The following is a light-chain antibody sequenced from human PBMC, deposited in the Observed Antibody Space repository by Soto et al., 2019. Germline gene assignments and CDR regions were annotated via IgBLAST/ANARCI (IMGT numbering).Light chain of an antibody. V-gene: IGKV1-5*01. CDR1: QSISTW. CDR2: EAS. J-gene: IGKJ1*01. Sequence: DIQMTQSPSTLSASVGDRVTITCRASQSISTWLAWYQQKPGKAPKVLIYEASKLESGVPSRFSGSGSGTEFTLTISTLRPDDVATYYCQQYNSYQWTFGQGTKVDIK. CDR3: QQYNSYQWT.